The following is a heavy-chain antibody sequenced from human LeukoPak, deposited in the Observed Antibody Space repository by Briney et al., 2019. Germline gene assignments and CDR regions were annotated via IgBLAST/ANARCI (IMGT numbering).Heavy chain of an antibody. V-gene: IGHV3-48*03. J-gene: IGHJ3*02. CDR3: ARGRVVAAFDAFDI. D-gene: IGHD2-15*01. Sequence: GGSLRLSCAASGFTFSSYEMNWVRQAPGKGLEWVSYISSSGSTIYYADSVKGRFTISRDNAKNSLYLQMNSLRAEDTAVYYCARGRVVAAFDAFDIWGQGTMVTVSS. CDR1: GFTFSSYE. CDR2: ISSSGSTI.